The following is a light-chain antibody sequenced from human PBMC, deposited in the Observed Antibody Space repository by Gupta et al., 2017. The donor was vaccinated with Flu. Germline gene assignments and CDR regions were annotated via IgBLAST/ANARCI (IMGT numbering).Light chain of an antibody. CDR2: AAS. V-gene: IGKV1-39*01. CDR1: QSINSF. CDR3: QQSYSTPLT. Sequence: PSSLSASVGDRVTITCRASQSINSFLNWYQQKPGKAPNLLMYAASNLQSGVPSRFSGSGSGTDFTLTISSLQPEDFAIYYCQQSYSTPLTFGGGTKVDIK. J-gene: IGKJ4*01.